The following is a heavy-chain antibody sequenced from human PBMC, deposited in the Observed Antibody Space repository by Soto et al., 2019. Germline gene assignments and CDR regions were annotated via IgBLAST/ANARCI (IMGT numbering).Heavy chain of an antibody. J-gene: IGHJ4*02. V-gene: IGHV3-30*18. CDR3: AKEFGSTWIDH. Sequence: GGSLRLSCAASGFTLTTYGMHWVRQAPGKGLEWVAAMSYDGTKEYYADSVKGRFTISRDSSRNTLFLQLNSLRAEDTAVYYCAKEFGSTWIDHWGEGTLVTVSS. CDR1: GFTLTTYG. CDR2: MSYDGTKE. D-gene: IGHD6-13*01.